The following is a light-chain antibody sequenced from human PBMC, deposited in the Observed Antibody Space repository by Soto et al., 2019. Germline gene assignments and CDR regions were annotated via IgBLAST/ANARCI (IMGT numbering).Light chain of an antibody. V-gene: IGKV3-11*01. CDR3: QQRSGWPRT. CDR2: DAS. Sequence: EIVLTHSQPTLSLSPWERAALSSSTSQSVSNYLAWYQQKPGQAPRLLMYDASNRATGIPARFSGSGSGTDFTLTISSLEPEDFALYYCQQRSGWPRTFGQGTKVDIK. CDR1: QSVSNY. J-gene: IGKJ1*01.